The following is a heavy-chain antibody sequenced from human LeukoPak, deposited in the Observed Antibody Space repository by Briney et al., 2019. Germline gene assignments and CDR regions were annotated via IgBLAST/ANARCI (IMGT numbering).Heavy chain of an antibody. Sequence: ASVKVSCKASGYTFTGYYMHWVRQAPGQGLEWMGRINPNSGGTNYAQKFQGRVTMTRDTSISTAYMELSRLRSDDTAVYYCARGPLTITTSIVGAEESYYFDYWGQGTLVTVSS. CDR3: ARGPLTITTSIVGAEESYYFDY. CDR2: INPNSGGT. V-gene: IGHV1-2*06. J-gene: IGHJ4*02. D-gene: IGHD1-26*01. CDR1: GYTFTGYY.